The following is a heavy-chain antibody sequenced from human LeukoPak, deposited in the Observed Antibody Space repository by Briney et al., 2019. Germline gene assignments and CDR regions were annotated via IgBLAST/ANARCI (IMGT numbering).Heavy chain of an antibody. J-gene: IGHJ5*02. V-gene: IGHV3-7*01. CDR2: IKQDGSEK. Sequence: GGSLRLSCAATGFSFRSYWMNWVRQAPGKGLEWLAIIKQDGSEKHYKGSVEGRFTISRDNAKNSLHLHMNSLRAEDTAVYYCAGGSGYLITSWGQGTLVTVSS. CDR3: AGGSGYLITS. CDR1: GFSFRSYW. D-gene: IGHD3-9*01.